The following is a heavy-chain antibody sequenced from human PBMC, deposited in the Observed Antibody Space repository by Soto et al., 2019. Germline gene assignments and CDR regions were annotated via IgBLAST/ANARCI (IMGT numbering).Heavy chain of an antibody. CDR3: AKDLGTVVTPAPIDY. D-gene: IGHD2-21*02. CDR2: ISGSGGSS. V-gene: IGHV3-23*01. CDR1: GFTFSSYA. Sequence: GGSLRLSCAASGFTFSSYAMSWVRQAPGKGLEWVSAISGSGGSSYYADSVKGRFTISRDNSKNTLYLQMNSLRAEDTAVYYCAKDLGTVVTPAPIDYWGQGTLVTVSS. J-gene: IGHJ4*02.